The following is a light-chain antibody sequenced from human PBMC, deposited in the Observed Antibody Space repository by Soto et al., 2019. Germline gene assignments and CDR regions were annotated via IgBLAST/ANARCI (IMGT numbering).Light chain of an antibody. J-gene: IGKJ4*01. V-gene: IGKV3-11*01. Sequence: EIVLTQSPATLSLSPGERATLSCRASQSVSSYLAWYQQKPGQAPRLLIYDASNRATGIPARFSGSGSGTDVTLTISSLEPEDFAVYYCQQRSIWPLTFGGGTKVEI. CDR3: QQRSIWPLT. CDR1: QSVSSY. CDR2: DAS.